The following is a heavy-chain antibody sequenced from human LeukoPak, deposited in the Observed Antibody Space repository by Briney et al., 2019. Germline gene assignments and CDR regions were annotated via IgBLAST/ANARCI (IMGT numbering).Heavy chain of an antibody. CDR2: VSSTGSGT. CDR3: AKDGPLLWFGPTDA. V-gene: IGHV3-23*01. Sequence: GGSLRLSCVASGFTFSTYGMSWVRQAPGKGLEWVAAVSSTGSGTYYPDSLKGRFIISRDNSQNTLFLQMSSLRPEDTAFYFCAKDGPLLWFGPTDAWGQGILVTVSS. J-gene: IGHJ5*02. CDR1: GFTFSTYG. D-gene: IGHD3-10*01.